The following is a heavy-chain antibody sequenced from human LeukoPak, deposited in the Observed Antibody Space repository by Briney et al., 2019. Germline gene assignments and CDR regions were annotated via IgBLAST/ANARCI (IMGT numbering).Heavy chain of an antibody. CDR3: ASLDCGDYGGGDY. D-gene: IGHD4-17*01. J-gene: IGHJ4*02. CDR1: GSTFTGYY. V-gene: IGHV1-2*02. Sequence: ASVKVTCKASGSTFTGYYMHLMRHPPGQGHERMGWINPNSGGTNYAQKFQGMVTMTRDTSISMAYMVLSRLRSDDAAVYYGASLDCGDYGGGDYWGQGTLVTVSS. CDR2: INPNSGGT.